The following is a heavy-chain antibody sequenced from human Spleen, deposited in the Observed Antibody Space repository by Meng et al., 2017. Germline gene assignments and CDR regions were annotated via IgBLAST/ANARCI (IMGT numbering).Heavy chain of an antibody. V-gene: IGHV1-69*10. J-gene: IGHJ4*02. CDR1: GGPFSSYA. Sequence: QVQLVQSGAEVKKRGASVKVSCKASGGPFSSYAISWVRQAPGQGLEWMGGIIPILGIANYAQKFQGRVTITADKSTSTAYMELSSLRSEDTAVYYCAREGDTVTAPFDYWGQGTLVTVSS. CDR3: AREGDTVTAPFDY. CDR2: IIPILGIA. D-gene: IGHD4-17*01.